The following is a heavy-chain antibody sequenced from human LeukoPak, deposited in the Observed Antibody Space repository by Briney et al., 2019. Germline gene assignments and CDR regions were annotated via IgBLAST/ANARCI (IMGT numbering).Heavy chain of an antibody. CDR2: ISAYNGNT. D-gene: IGHD2-15*01. CDR1: GYTFTSYS. V-gene: IGHV1-18*01. J-gene: IGHJ4*02. CDR3: ARASYCSGGSCYSDY. Sequence: ASVKVSFKASGYTFTSYSISWVRQAPGQGLEWMGWISAYNGNTIYAQKVKGRVTMTTDTSTNTAYMELRSLKSDDTAVYYCARASYCSGGSCYSDYWGQGTLVTVSS.